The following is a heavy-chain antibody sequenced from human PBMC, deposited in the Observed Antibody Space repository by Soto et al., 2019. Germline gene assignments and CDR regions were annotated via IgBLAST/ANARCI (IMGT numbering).Heavy chain of an antibody. CDR2: IYYSGST. CDR1: GASSRSGDYY. Sequence: SEPLSLSCTGSGASSRSGDYYFSWIRQPPGKGLEWIGYIYYSGSTNYNPSLKSRVTISVDTSKNQFSLKLSSVTAADTSVYYCSGVVVTADDAFDIWGQGTMVT. J-gene: IGHJ3*02. CDR3: SGVVVTADDAFDI. V-gene: IGHV4-61*08. D-gene: IGHD2-21*02.